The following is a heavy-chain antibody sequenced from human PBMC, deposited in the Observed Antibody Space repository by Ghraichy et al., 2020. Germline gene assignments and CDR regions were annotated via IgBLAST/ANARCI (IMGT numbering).Heavy chain of an antibody. CDR3: ERDRYESSGYYGSPP. CDR2: ISGSSSTI. Sequence: GASLRLSCAGSGFTFSSYSMNWVRQAPGKGLEWVSYISGSSSTIYYADSVKGRFTISRDNGKNSLYLQMNSLRDEDTAVYYCERDRYESSGYYGSPPRGQGTLVTVSS. V-gene: IGHV3-48*02. CDR1: GFTFSSYS. J-gene: IGHJ5*02. D-gene: IGHD3-22*01.